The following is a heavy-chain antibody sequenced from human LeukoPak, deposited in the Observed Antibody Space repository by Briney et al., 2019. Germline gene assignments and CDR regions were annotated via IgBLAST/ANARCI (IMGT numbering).Heavy chain of an antibody. CDR1: GFTFSSYA. V-gene: IGHV3-30*01. CDR2: ISKDGSDE. J-gene: IGHJ4*02. D-gene: IGHD3-10*01. Sequence: PGGSLRLSCAASGFTFSSYAMYWVRQAPGKGLEWVAFISKDGSDEDHADSVKGRFTISRDKSKDTLYLQMISLRIEDTAVYYCAREAYYGSGRSRQPSPVWGQGTLVTVSS. CDR3: AREAYYGSGRSRQPSPV.